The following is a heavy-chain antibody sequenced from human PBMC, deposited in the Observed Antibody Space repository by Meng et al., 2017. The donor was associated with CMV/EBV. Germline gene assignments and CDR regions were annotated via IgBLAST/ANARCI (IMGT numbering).Heavy chain of an antibody. Sequence: GESLKISCAASGFTFGTSGMNWVRQAPGKGLEWVSSISPSGNYIYYAASLKGRFTISRDNANNSLFLQMNSLRAEDTAVYFCARDGLRNYYYYGMDVWGQGTTVTVSS. D-gene: IGHD5/OR15-5a*01. CDR3: ARDGLRNYYYYGMDV. J-gene: IGHJ6*02. CDR1: GFTFGTSG. V-gene: IGHV3-21*06. CDR2: ISPSGNYI.